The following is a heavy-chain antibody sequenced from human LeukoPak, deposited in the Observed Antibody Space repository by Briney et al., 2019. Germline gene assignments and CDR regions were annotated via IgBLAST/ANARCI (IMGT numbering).Heavy chain of an antibody. CDR1: GFTFSSYS. V-gene: IGHV3-48*02. Sequence: GGSLRLSCAASGFTFSSYSMNWVRQAPGKGLEWVSYISSSSSTIYYADSVKGRFTISRDNAKNSLYLQMNSLRDEDTAVYYCARVRMSIAVAGILYYFDYWGQGTLVTVSS. D-gene: IGHD6-19*01. CDR2: ISSSSSTI. CDR3: ARVRMSIAVAGILYYFDY. J-gene: IGHJ4*02.